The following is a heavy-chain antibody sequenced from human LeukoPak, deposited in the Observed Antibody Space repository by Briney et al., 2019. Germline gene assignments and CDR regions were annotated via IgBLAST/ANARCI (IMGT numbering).Heavy chain of an antibody. CDR1: GGSISSSSYY. CDR2: TYYSGST. D-gene: IGHD3-22*01. CDR3: AIAYYYDGSGFSYYFDY. V-gene: IGHV4-39*01. Sequence: PSETLSLTCTVSGGSISSSSYYWGWIRQPPGKGLEWIGSTYYSGSTYYNPSLKSQVTISVDTSKNQFSLKLSSVTAADTAVYYCAIAYYYDGSGFSYYFDYWGQGTLVTVSS. J-gene: IGHJ4*02.